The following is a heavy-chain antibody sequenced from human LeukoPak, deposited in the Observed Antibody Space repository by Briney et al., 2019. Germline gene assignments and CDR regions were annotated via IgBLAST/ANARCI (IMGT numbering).Heavy chain of an antibody. Sequence: GRSLRLSCAASGFTFSSYGMHWVRQAPGKGLEWVAVISYDGSNKYYADSVKGRFTISRDNSKNTLYLQMNSLRAEDTAVYYCAKSKEGDDYGDSFDYWGQGTLVTVS. V-gene: IGHV3-30*18. D-gene: IGHD4-17*01. J-gene: IGHJ4*02. CDR1: GFTFSSYG. CDR2: ISYDGSNK. CDR3: AKSKEGDDYGDSFDY.